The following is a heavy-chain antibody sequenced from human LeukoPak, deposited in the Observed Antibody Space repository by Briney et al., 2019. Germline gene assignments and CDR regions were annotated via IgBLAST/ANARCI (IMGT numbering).Heavy chain of an antibody. CDR2: ISAYNGNT. D-gene: IGHD4/OR15-4a*01. J-gene: IGHJ4*02. CDR1: GYTFTSYG. CDR3: ARDPNTMVITSRSYFHY. Sequence: GASVKVSCKASGYTFTSYGISWVRQVPGQGLEWMGWISAYNGNTNYAQKLQGRVTMTTDTSTSTAYMELRSLRSDDTAVYFCARDPNTMVITSRSYFHYWGQGTLVTVSS. V-gene: IGHV1-18*01.